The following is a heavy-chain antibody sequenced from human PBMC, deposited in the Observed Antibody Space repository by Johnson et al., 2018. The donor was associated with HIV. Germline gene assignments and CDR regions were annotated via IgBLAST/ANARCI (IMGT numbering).Heavy chain of an antibody. J-gene: IGHJ3*02. Sequence: QVQLVESGGGVVQPGRSLRLSCAASGFTFSSYAMHWVRQAPGKGLECVAVISYDGSTEYYADSVKGRFTISRDNSKNTLYLHMNSLRVEDTAVYYCAKGQVARGAFDIWGQGTMVTVSS. CDR1: GFTFSSYA. CDR2: ISYDGSTE. CDR3: AKGQVARGAFDI. V-gene: IGHV3-30*04.